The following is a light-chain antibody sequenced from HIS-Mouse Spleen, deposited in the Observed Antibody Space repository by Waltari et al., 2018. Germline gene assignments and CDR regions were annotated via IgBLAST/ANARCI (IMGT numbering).Light chain of an antibody. J-gene: IGLJ2*01. CDR1: SSDVGSYNL. CDR3: CSYAGSSTVV. CDR2: EGS. V-gene: IGLV2-23*01. Sequence: QSALTQPASVSGSPGQSITISCTGTSSDVGSYNLFSWYQQHPGKAPKLMIDEGSKRPSGVSNRVSGSKSGNTASLTISGLQAEDEADYYCCSYAGSSTVVFGGGTKLTVL.